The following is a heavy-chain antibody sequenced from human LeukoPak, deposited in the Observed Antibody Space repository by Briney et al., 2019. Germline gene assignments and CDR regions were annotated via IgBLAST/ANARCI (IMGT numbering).Heavy chain of an antibody. Sequence: PGGSLRLSCAASGFPFSSYAMSWVRQAPGKGLEWVTVISGSGGSTYYADSVKGRFTISRDNSKNTLYLQMNSLRAEDTAVYYCAEGIRTLDYWGQGTLVTVSS. CDR1: GFPFSSYA. D-gene: IGHD5-18*01. V-gene: IGHV3-23*01. J-gene: IGHJ4*02. CDR2: ISGSGGST. CDR3: AEGIRTLDY.